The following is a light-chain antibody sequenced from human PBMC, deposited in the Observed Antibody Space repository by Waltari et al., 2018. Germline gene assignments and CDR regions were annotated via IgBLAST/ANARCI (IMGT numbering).Light chain of an antibody. V-gene: IGKV3-11*01. J-gene: IGKJ1*01. Sequence: IVFTQSPATLPLSPAESATLSCRPSQRVSSYLAWYQQKPGQAPRLLIYDASNRATGIPARFSGSGSGTDFTLTISSLEPEDFAVYYCQQRSNWRWTFGQGTKVEIK. CDR1: QRVSSY. CDR3: QQRSNWRWT. CDR2: DAS.